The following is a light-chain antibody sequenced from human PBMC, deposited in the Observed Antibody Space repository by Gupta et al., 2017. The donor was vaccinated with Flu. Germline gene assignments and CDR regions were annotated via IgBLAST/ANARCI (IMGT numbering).Light chain of an antibody. CDR2: DNY. J-gene: IGLJ2*01. CDR3: EAWESNGSGSVL. CDR1: SSNIGTCF. V-gene: IGLV1-51*01. Sequence: QSTLTPPPSVSAAPGQTVTISCSGTSSNIGTCFVSWYQKFPGTAPKVLIYDNYKRTSGTPDRFSASKSGSSATLYITGLQSGDAADYYCEAWESNGSGSVLLGRGTTVTVL.